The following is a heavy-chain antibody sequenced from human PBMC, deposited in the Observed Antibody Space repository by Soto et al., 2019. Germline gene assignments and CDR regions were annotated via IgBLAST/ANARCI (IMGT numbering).Heavy chain of an antibody. Sequence: QLQLQESGPGLVKPSETLSLTCTVSGGSISRSTYYWGWIRQPPGKGLEWIGTIFYRGNTFYNPSLKSRVAISVDTSRNQFSLKLSFVTAADTAVYYCARHDYGELYNWFDPWGQGTLDTVSS. CDR3: ARHDYGELYNWFDP. V-gene: IGHV4-39*01. CDR1: GGSISRSTYY. J-gene: IGHJ5*02. D-gene: IGHD4-17*01. CDR2: IFYRGNT.